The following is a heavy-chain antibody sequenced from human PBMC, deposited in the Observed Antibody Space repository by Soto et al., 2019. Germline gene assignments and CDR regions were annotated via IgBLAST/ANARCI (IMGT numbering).Heavy chain of an antibody. Sequence: QVQLVQSGAEVKKPGASVKVSCKASGYTFTSYGISWVRQAPGQGLEWMGWISAYNGNTNYAQKLQGRVTMTTDTSTSTAYMELRSLRSDDTSVYYCARAGCISTSCHADYYYYGMDVWGQGTTVTVSS. J-gene: IGHJ6*02. V-gene: IGHV1-18*01. CDR1: GYTFTSYG. CDR2: ISAYNGNT. D-gene: IGHD2-2*01. CDR3: ARAGCISTSCHADYYYYGMDV.